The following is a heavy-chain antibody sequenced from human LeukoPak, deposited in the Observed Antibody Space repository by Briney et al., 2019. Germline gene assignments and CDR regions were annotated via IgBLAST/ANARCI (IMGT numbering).Heavy chain of an antibody. V-gene: IGHV3-30-3*01. Sequence: GGSLRLSCAASGFTFSSYAMHWVRQAPGKGLEWVAVISYDGSNKYYADSVKGRFTISRDNSKNTLYLQMNSLRAEDTAVYYCARDFYDSSGDRDYWGQGTLVTVSS. D-gene: IGHD3-22*01. CDR3: ARDFYDSSGDRDY. CDR1: GFTFSSYA. J-gene: IGHJ4*02. CDR2: ISYDGSNK.